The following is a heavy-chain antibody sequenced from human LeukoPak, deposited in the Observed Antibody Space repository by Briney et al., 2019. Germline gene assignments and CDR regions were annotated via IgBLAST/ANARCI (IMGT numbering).Heavy chain of an antibody. CDR2: ISSSSSYI. D-gene: IGHD1-1*01. Sequence: GGSLRLSCSASRFTFSSYTMNWVRQAPGKGLEWVSSISSSSSYIYYADSVKGRFTISRDNAKNSLYLQMNSLRAEDTAVYYCARDVLPQRSPVNAFDIWGQGTMVTVSS. J-gene: IGHJ3*02. V-gene: IGHV3-21*01. CDR1: RFTFSSYT. CDR3: ARDVLPQRSPVNAFDI.